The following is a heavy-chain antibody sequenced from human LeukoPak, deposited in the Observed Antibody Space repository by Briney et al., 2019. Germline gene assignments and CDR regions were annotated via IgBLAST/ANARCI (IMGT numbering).Heavy chain of an antibody. CDR1: GGTFSSYA. Sequence: ASVKVSCKASGGTFSSYAIGWVRQAPGQGLEWMGIINPSGGSTSYAQKFQGRVTMTRDTSTSTVYMELSSLRSEDTAVYYCARVSSSSWYIGNYFDYWGQGTLVTVSS. CDR3: ARVSSSSWYIGNYFDY. CDR2: INPSGGST. J-gene: IGHJ4*02. V-gene: IGHV1-46*01. D-gene: IGHD6-13*01.